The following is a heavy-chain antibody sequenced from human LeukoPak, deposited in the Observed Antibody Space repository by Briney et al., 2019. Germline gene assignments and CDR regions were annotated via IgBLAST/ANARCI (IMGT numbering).Heavy chain of an antibody. CDR3: ARRGYDSRGYHFYFDY. J-gene: IGHJ4*02. CDR1: GYSFTNYW. CDR2: IYPGTSDT. D-gene: IGHD3-22*01. V-gene: IGHV5-51*01. Sequence: GESLKISCKASGYSFTNYWIGWVRQMPGKGLEWMGIIYPGTSDTKYGPSLQGQVTVSADKSISTAYLQWSSLKASDTAMYYCARRGYDSRGYHFYFDYWGQGTLVTVSS.